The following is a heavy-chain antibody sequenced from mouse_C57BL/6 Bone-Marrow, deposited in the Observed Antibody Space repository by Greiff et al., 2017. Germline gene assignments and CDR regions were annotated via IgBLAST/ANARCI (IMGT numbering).Heavy chain of an antibody. Sequence: EVQLQQSGAELVKPGASVKLSCTASGFNIKDYYIHWVKQRTEQGLEWIGRIDPEDGETKYAPKFQDKATITADTSSNTAYLQLSSLTSEDTAVYYCARSEVIWFAYWGQGTLVTVSA. V-gene: IGHV14-2*01. CDR2: IDPEDGET. J-gene: IGHJ3*01. CDR3: ARSEVIWFAY. CDR1: GFNIKDYY. D-gene: IGHD1-2*01.